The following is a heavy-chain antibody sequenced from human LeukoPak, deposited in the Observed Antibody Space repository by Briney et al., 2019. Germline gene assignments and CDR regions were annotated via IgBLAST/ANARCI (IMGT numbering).Heavy chain of an antibody. CDR1: GYTFTDYH. Sequence: AAVKVSCKASGYTFTDYHIHWVRQAPGQGLEWLGWINPKNGGTKYARKFWGRFTLTEDTSSGTAYMELNRLTSDDTAVYYCVRDGGAVGNMDYWGQGTLLTVSS. D-gene: IGHD3-16*01. V-gene: IGHV1-2*02. CDR2: INPKNGGT. CDR3: VRDGGAVGNMDY. J-gene: IGHJ4*02.